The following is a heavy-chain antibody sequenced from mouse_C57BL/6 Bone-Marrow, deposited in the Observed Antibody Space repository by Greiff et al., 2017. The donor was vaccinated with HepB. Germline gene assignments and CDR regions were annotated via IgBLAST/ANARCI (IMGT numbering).Heavy chain of an antibody. D-gene: IGHD1-1*01. V-gene: IGHV5-16*01. Sequence: EVQLVESEGGLVQPGSSMKLSCTASGFTFSDYYMAWVRQVPEKGLEWVANINYDGSSTYYLDSLKSRFIISRDNAKNILYLQMSSLKSEDTATYYCARDRGLYGSSYWYFDVWGTGTTVTVSS. CDR3: ARDRGLYGSSYWYFDV. CDR1: GFTFSDYY. CDR2: INYDGSST. J-gene: IGHJ1*03.